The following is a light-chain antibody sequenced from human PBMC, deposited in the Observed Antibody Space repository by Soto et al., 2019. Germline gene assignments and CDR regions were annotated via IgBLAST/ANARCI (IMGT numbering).Light chain of an antibody. CDR3: QQYNNWPRT. V-gene: IGKV3-15*01. J-gene: IGKJ1*01. Sequence: DIVMTQSKATLSVSPGERATLSCRASQSIRTNLAWYQHKPGQAPRLLIYGASTGVTGVPARFSGSGSGTEFTLTISSLQSEDFAVYYCQQYNNWPRTFGQGTNVDI. CDR1: QSIRTN. CDR2: GAS.